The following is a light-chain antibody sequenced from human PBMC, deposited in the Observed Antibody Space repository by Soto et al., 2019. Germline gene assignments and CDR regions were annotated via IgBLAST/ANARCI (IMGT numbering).Light chain of an antibody. CDR2: AAS. CDR3: QQSYSTSNT. J-gene: IGKJ4*01. V-gene: IGKV1-39*01. CDR1: QSISSY. Sequence: DIQMTQSPSSLSASVGDRVTITCRASQSISSYLNWYQQKPGKAPKLLIYAASSLQSGVPSRFSGSGSGSDFTLTISSLQPVDFATYYCQQSYSTSNTFGGGTKVEIK.